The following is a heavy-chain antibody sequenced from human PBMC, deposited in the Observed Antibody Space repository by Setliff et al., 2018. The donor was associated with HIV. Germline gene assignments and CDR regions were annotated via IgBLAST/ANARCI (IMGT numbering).Heavy chain of an antibody. V-gene: IGHV3-23*01. Sequence: PGGSLRLSCAASGFTFSSYAMSWVRQAPGKGLEWVSAISGSGGSTYYADSVKGRFTIFRDNSKNTLYLQMNSLRAEDTAVYYCAKDRTMIVVVPMPPSDAFDIWGQGTMVTVPS. J-gene: IGHJ3*02. CDR1: GFTFSSYA. CDR2: ISGSGGST. D-gene: IGHD3-22*01. CDR3: AKDRTMIVVVPMPPSDAFDI.